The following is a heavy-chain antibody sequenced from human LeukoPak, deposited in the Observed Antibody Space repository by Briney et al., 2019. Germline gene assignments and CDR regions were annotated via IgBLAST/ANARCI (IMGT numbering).Heavy chain of an antibody. Sequence: SETLSLTCTVSGGSISSYYWSWIRQPPGKGLEWIGYIYYSGGTNYNPSLKSRVTISVDTSKNQFSLKLSSVTAADTAVYYCATRVLYCSSTSCYNWFDPWGQGTLVTVSS. J-gene: IGHJ5*02. CDR1: GGSISSYY. CDR3: ATRVLYCSSTSCYNWFDP. D-gene: IGHD2-2*01. V-gene: IGHV4-59*01. CDR2: IYYSGGT.